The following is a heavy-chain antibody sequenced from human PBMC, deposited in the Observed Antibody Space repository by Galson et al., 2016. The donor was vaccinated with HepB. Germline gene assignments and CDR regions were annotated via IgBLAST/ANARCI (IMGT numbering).Heavy chain of an antibody. Sequence: TLSLTCTVXGDSIXXVDYXXNWIRQPPGKGLEWIGYIGYSGSSSYNPSLKSRVTISVDTSKKQFPLELTSVTAAGTAVYFWAREERRDGRYLWLDPWGQGTLVTVSS. CDR3: AREERRDGRYLWLDP. CDR2: IGYSGSS. CDR1: GDSIXXVDYX. V-gene: IGHV4-30-4*01. J-gene: IGHJ5*02. D-gene: IGHD1-26*01.